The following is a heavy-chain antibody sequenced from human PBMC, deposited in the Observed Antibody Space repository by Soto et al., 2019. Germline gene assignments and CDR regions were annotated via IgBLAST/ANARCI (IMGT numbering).Heavy chain of an antibody. V-gene: IGHV1-2*04. CDR1: GYTFTGYY. CDR2: INPNSGGT. Sequence: ASVKVSCKTSGYTFTGYYMHWVRQAPGQGLEWMGWINPNSGGTNYAQKFQGWVTMTRDTSISTAYMELSRLRSDDTAVYYCARGDCGGDCYPRGGYYGMDVWGQGTTVT. D-gene: IGHD2-21*02. J-gene: IGHJ6*02. CDR3: ARGDCGGDCYPRGGYYGMDV.